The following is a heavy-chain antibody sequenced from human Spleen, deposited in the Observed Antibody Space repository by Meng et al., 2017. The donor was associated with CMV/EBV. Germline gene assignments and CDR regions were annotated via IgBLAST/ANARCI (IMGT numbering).Heavy chain of an antibody. V-gene: IGHV1-2*02. Sequence: ASVKVSCKASGYTFTSYDINWVRQATGQGLEWMGWINPNSGGTNYAQKFQGRVTMTRDTSISTAYMELSRLRSDDTAVYYCARDQGYDFWSGYSWFDPWGQGTLVTVSS. CDR3: ARDQGYDFWSGYSWFDP. CDR2: INPNSGGT. CDR1: GYTFTSYD. J-gene: IGHJ5*02. D-gene: IGHD3-3*01.